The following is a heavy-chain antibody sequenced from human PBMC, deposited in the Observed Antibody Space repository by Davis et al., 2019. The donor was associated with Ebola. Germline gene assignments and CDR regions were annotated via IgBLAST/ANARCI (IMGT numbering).Heavy chain of an antibody. J-gene: IGHJ6*04. D-gene: IGHD6-6*01. CDR2: LYYSGST. V-gene: IGHV4-31*03. CDR1: GGSISSGGYY. Sequence: MPSETLSLTCTVSGGSISSGGYYWSWIRQHPGKGLEWIGYLYYSGSTYYNPSLKSRVTISADTSKNQFSLKLSSVTAADTAVYYCARVAARPIGMDVWGKGTTVTVSS. CDR3: ARVAARPIGMDV.